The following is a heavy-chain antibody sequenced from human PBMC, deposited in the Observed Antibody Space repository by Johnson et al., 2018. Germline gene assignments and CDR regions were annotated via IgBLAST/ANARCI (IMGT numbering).Heavy chain of an antibody. CDR1: GDFISSYY. CDR2: IYDNGST. Sequence: QVQLQESGPGLVKPSETLSLTCAVSGDFISSYYWNWIRQSPGKGPEWIGYIYDNGSTNYNPPLKSRVPRSIDTSKNQFSLKLSSVTAADTAVYYCAREGYYDSSYFDYWGQGTLVTVSS. J-gene: IGHJ4*02. D-gene: IGHD3-22*01. CDR3: AREGYYDSSYFDY. V-gene: IGHV4-59*01.